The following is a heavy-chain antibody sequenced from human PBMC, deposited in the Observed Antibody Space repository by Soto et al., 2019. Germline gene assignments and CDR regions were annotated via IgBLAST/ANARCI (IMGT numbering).Heavy chain of an antibody. D-gene: IGHD3-16*01. J-gene: IGHJ5*02. CDR2: IYHSGST. CDR3: ARVGGINWFDP. V-gene: IGHV4-30-2*01. CDR1: GGSISSGGYS. Sequence: PSETLSLTCTVSGGSISSGGYSWSWIRQPPGKGLEWIGYIYHSGSTYYNPSLKSRVTISVDKSKNQFSLKLSSVTAADTAVYYCARVGGINWFDPWGQGTLVTVSS.